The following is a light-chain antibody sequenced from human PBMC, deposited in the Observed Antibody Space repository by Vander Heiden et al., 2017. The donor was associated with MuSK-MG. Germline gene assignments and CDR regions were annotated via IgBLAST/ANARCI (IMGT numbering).Light chain of an antibody. Sequence: EVMMTQSQVTLSVSPGESASLSCRASQNVGNSVAWYQQKPGQAPRLLIYGASTRATAIPARFSGSGSGTAFTLTINSLQSEDSAVYYCQQYSQWPPVTFGGGTKVEI. CDR1: QNVGNS. V-gene: IGKV3-15*01. J-gene: IGKJ4*01. CDR2: GAS. CDR3: QQYSQWPPVT.